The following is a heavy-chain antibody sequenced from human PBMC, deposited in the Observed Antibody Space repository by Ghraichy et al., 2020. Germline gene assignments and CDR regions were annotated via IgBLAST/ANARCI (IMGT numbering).Heavy chain of an antibody. CDR1: GFTFSSYA. J-gene: IGHJ4*02. V-gene: IGHV3-23*01. CDR3: AKDSVTTSRPQGYFDY. CDR2: ISGSGFDT. Sequence: WGSLRLSCAASGFTFSSYAIIWVRQAPGKGLEWVSAISGSGFDTYYADSVKGRFTISRDNSKNTLYLRMNSLRAEDTAVYYCAKDSVTTSRPQGYFDYWGQGTLVTVSS. D-gene: IGHD6-6*01.